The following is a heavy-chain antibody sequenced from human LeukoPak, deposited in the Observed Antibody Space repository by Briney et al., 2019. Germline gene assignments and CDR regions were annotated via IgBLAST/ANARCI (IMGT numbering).Heavy chain of an antibody. CDR1: GYSISSGYY. CDR3: ASLNYDFWSVDY. J-gene: IGHJ4*02. CDR2: IYHSGST. Sequence: PSETLSLTCAVSGYSISSGYYWGWIRQPPGKGLEWIGSIYHSGSTYYNPSLKSRVTISVDTSKNQFSLKLSSVTAVDTAVYYCASLNYDFWSVDYWGQGTLVTVSS. D-gene: IGHD3-3*01. V-gene: IGHV4-38-2*01.